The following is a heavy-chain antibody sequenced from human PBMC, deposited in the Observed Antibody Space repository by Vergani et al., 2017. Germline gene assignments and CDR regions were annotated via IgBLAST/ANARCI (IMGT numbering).Heavy chain of an antibody. J-gene: IGHJ4*02. Sequence: QVQVVQSGAEVKKSGASVNVSCKTSGYTFSNYYMHWVRQAPGQGLEWMGIINPSGGHTNYAQKFQGRVTMTRDTSTSTVYMELSSLRSEDRSIYYCARWDYGILTGYRYWVQGTLVTVSA. V-gene: IGHV1-46*03. CDR2: INPSGGHT. CDR1: GYTFSNYY. D-gene: IGHD3-9*01. CDR3: ARWDYGILTGYRY.